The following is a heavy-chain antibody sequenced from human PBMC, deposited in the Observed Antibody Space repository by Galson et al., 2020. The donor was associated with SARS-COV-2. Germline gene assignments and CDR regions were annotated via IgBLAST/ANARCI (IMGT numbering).Heavy chain of an antibody. V-gene: IGHV3-23*01. CDR1: GFTLTTYA. D-gene: IGHD3-10*01. J-gene: IGHJ4*02. Sequence: GGYLRLSCTASGFTLTTYATTWVRQAPGKGLEWVSTISASGASTYYVDSVTGRFTISRDSFENTLYLQMSDLRAEDTAVYYCAKGGGSGTVCTGYYFDYWGQGSLVTVSS. CDR2: ISASGAST. CDR3: AKGGGSGTVCTGYYFDY.